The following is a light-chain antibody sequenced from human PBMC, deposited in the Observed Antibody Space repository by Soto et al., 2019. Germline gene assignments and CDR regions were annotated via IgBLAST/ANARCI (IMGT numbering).Light chain of an antibody. J-gene: IGKJ4*01. V-gene: IGKV3-20*01. CDR2: GAS. CDR3: QQYGTSPPLT. Sequence: EIVLMQSPGTLSLSPGERATLSCRASQSVSNNYVAWYQQKPGQAPRLLIAGASSRATGIPYRFSGCGSGTDFTLTISRLEPEDFAVYYCQQYGTSPPLTFGGGTKVEI. CDR1: QSVSNNY.